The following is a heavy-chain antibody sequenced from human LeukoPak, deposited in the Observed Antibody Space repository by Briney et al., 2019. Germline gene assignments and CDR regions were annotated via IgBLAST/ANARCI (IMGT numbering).Heavy chain of an antibody. CDR1: GFSFSNYW. D-gene: IGHD1-26*01. J-gene: IGHJ4*02. CDR2: IKQDGGEI. V-gene: IGHV3-7*01. Sequence: PGGSLRLSCAASGFSFSNYWMSWVRQAPGKGPEWVANIKQDGGEIYDVDSVKGRFTISRDNAQNSLYLQMNSLRAEDTAVYYCARDKIVGATNFDSWGQGTLVTVSS. CDR3: ARDKIVGATNFDS.